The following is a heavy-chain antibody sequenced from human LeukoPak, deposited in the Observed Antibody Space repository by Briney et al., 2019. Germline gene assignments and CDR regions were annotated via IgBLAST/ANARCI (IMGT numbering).Heavy chain of an antibody. CDR1: GFTFSSYG. Sequence: PGGSLRLSCAASGFTFSSYGMHWVRQAPGKGLEWVAFIRYDGNNKYYADSVKGRFTISRDNSENTLYLQMNSLRPEDTTVYYCAKGNTYYDSWSGHRIDYWGQGTLVTVST. D-gene: IGHD3-3*01. CDR3: AKGNTYYDSWSGHRIDY. CDR2: IRYDGNNK. V-gene: IGHV3-30*02. J-gene: IGHJ4*02.